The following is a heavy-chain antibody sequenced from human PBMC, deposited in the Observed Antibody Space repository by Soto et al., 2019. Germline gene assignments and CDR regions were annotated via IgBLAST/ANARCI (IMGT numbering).Heavy chain of an antibody. Sequence: GEALKISCKGSGYSFTTYWIGWVRQMPGKGLEWMGIIYPGDSDTRYSPSFQGQVTISADKSISTAYLQWSSLKASDTAMYFCARQTVSGSRTNCHDFCGQGTLVTVSS. V-gene: IGHV5-51*01. CDR2: IYPGDSDT. J-gene: IGHJ4*02. CDR3: ARQTVSGSRTNCHDF. CDR1: GYSFTTYW. D-gene: IGHD2-2*01.